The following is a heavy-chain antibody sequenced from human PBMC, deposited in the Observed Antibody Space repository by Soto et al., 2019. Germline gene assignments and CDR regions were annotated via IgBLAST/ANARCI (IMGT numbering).Heavy chain of an antibody. D-gene: IGHD2-2*01. V-gene: IGHV3-21*01. CDR3: ARRYCSSTSCYSGYYGMDV. Sequence: GGSLRLSCAASGFTFSSYSMNWVRQAPGKGLEWVSSISSSSSYIYYADSVKGRFTISRDNAKNSLYLQMNSLRAEDTAVYYCARRYCSSTSCYSGYYGMDVWGQGTTVTVSS. CDR1: GFTFSSYS. CDR2: ISSSSSYI. J-gene: IGHJ6*02.